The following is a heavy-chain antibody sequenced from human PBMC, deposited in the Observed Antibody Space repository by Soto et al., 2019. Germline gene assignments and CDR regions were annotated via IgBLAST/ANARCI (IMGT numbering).Heavy chain of an antibody. Sequence: GGSLRLSCAAAGFPFRTHAMTWVRQTPAKGLEWISTISGSGAATYYADSVRGRFTISRDNTENTLFLQMNSLRAEDSAMYFCTKGRRGAWAHDFSDLWGRGTLVTVSS. D-gene: IGHD2-21*02. CDR1: GFPFRTHA. V-gene: IGHV3-23*01. CDR3: TKGRRGAWAHDFSDL. J-gene: IGHJ2*01. CDR2: ISGSGAAT.